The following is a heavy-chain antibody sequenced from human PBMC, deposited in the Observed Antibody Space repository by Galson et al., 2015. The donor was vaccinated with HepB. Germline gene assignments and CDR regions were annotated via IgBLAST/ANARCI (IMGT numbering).Heavy chain of an antibody. CDR3: ARSVRGYSGYDYRVGAFDI. D-gene: IGHD5-12*01. J-gene: IGHJ3*02. CDR1: GFTFSSYS. V-gene: IGHV3-48*04. CDR2: ISSSSSTI. Sequence: SLRLSCAASGFTFSSYSMNWVRQAPGKGLEWVLYISSSSSTIYYADSVKGRFTISRDNAKNSLYVQLNSLRAEDTAVYYCARSVRGYSGYDYRVGAFDIWGQGTMVTVSS.